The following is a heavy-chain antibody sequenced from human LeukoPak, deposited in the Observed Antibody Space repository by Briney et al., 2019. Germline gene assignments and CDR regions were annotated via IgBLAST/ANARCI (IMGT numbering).Heavy chain of an antibody. J-gene: IGHJ4*02. D-gene: IGHD6-6*01. V-gene: IGHV4-61*02. CDR3: AREGAARNFDY. CDR1: GGSISSGDYY. Sequence: SETLSLTCTVSGGSISSGDYYWTWIRQPAGKGLEWIGRIYTSGSTNFNPSLKSRVSISLDTSQNQFSLKVSTVTAADTAVYYCAREGAARNFDYWGQGILVTVSS. CDR2: IYTSGST.